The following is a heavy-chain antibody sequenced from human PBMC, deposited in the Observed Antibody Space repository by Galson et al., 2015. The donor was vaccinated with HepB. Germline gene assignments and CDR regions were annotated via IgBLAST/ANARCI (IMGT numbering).Heavy chain of an antibody. J-gene: IGHJ6*02. CDR1: GGTFSSYA. CDR3: AREAVVVVAATHYYCGMDV. V-gene: IGHV1-69*13. CDR2: IIPIFGTA. Sequence: VKVSCKASGGTFSSYAISWVRQAPGQGLEGRGGIIPIFGTANYAQKFQGRVTITADESTSTAYMELSSLRSEDTAVYYCAREAVVVVAATHYYCGMDVWGQGTTVTVSS. D-gene: IGHD2-15*01.